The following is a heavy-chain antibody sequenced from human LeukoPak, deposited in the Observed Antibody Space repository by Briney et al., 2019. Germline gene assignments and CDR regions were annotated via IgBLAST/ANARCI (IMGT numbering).Heavy chain of an antibody. V-gene: IGHV3-48*01. CDR2: IRSDSKTI. J-gene: IGHJ4*02. CDR3: ASPFDY. CDR1: GFTFNTYS. Sequence: PGGSLRLSCTASGFTFNTYSMNWVRQAPGKGLEWVSYIRSDSKTIYYADSVKGRFTISRDNAKSSLYLQMDSLRAEDTAVYYCASPFDYWGQGTLVTVSS.